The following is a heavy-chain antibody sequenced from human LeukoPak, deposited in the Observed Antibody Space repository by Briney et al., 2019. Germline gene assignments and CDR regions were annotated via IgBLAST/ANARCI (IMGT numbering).Heavy chain of an antibody. D-gene: IGHD5-18*01. J-gene: IGHJ4*02. CDR1: GFTFSSYS. CDR2: INHSGST. V-gene: IGHV4-34*01. CDR3: ASRRRGYSYGYVGY. Sequence: GSLRLSCAASGFTFSSYSMNWVRQPPGKGLEWIGEINHSGSTNYNPSLKSRVTISVDTSKNQFSLKLSSVTAADTAVYYCASRRRGYSYGYVGYWGQGTLVTVSS.